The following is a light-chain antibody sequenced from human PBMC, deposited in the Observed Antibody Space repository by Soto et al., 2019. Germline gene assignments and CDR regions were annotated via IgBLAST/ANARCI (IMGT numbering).Light chain of an antibody. J-gene: IGLJ1*01. CDR3: QSYDRSLRTYV. CDR2: GHN. V-gene: IGLV1-40*01. CDR1: YSNIGAGYE. Sequence: QSDLTQPPSVSGAPGQRVTISCTGSYSNIGAGYEVHWYQQVPGTAPKLLVSGHNNRPSGVPDRFFGSKSGTSASLAITGLQAEDEADYFCQSYDRSLRTYVFGTATKVTVL.